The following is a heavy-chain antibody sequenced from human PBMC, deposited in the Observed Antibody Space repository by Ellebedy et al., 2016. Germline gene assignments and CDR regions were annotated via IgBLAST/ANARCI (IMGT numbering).Heavy chain of an antibody. J-gene: IGHJ4*02. Sequence: SETLSLTXSVSDGSVDTYYWTWMRQSPGKGLEWIGYVFYGGSTKYNPSLRRRVTISLDPAKNQFSLKVTSVAAADTAVYYCARDVSLSSTSPSFDFWGQGMLVTVSS. D-gene: IGHD3-10*01. V-gene: IGHV4-59*02. CDR1: DGSVDTYY. CDR3: ARDVSLSSTSPSFDF. CDR2: VFYGGST.